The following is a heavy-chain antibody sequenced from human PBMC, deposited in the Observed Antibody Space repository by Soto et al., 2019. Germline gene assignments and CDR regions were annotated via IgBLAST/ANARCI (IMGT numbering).Heavy chain of an antibody. J-gene: IGHJ6*02. CDR3: ARRKAAFSDYGMDV. CDR1: GYTFTSYW. V-gene: IGHV5-51*01. D-gene: IGHD6-13*01. Sequence: PGESLKISCKGCGYTFTSYWVACVRQMPGKGLEWMGLIYPGDSDTRYSPSFQGQVTISADKFISTAYLQWSSLKASDTAMYYCARRKAAFSDYGMDVWGQGTTVTVSS. CDR2: IYPGDSDT.